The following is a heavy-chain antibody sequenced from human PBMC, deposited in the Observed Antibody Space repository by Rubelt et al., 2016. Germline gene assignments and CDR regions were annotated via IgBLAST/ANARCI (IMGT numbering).Heavy chain of an antibody. V-gene: IGHV3-53*01. CDR2: IYSGVTT. D-gene: IGHD3-16*01. CDR3: ARDDDYSSLASDI. J-gene: IGHJ3*02. CDR1: GFNVGSSY. Sequence: GGSLRLSCAASGFNVGSSYMSWVRQAPGKGLAWVSVIYSGVTTHSEESVQGRFTISRDTSKNTLFLQMNSLRGEDTAVYYCARDDDYSSLASDIWRQGTLVTVSS.